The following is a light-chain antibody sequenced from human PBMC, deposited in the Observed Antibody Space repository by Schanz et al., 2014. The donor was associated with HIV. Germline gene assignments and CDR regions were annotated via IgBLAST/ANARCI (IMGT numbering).Light chain of an antibody. V-gene: IGKV3-20*01. J-gene: IGKJ3*01. Sequence: EIVLTQSPGTLSLSPGERATLSCRASQSVSSYLAWYQQKPGQAPRLLIYGASTRATGIPDRFSGSASGTDFTLTISRLEPEDFAVYYCHLYGRSFGPGTKVDIK. CDR2: GAS. CDR1: QSVSSY. CDR3: HLYGRS.